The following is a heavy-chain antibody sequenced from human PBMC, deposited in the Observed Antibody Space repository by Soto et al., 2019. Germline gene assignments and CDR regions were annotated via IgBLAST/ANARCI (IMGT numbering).Heavy chain of an antibody. J-gene: IGHJ6*02. V-gene: IGHV3-7*01. Sequence: GGSLRLSCAVSGFTFSNYWMTWVRQAPGKGLEWVANIKEDGSEEYYLDSVKGRFTISRDNAKNSLYLQMNSLRDEDTAVYYCARLLYDFWSGYYRRGPLDVWGQGTTVTVSS. D-gene: IGHD3-3*01. CDR1: GFTFSNYW. CDR3: ARLLYDFWSGYYRRGPLDV. CDR2: IKEDGSEE.